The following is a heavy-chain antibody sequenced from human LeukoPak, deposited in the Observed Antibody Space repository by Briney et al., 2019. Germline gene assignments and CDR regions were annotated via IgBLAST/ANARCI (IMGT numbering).Heavy chain of an antibody. V-gene: IGHV3-11*03. Sequence: GGSLRLSCAASGFTFSDYYMSWIRQAPGKGLEWVSYISSSSSYTNYADSVKGRFTISRDNAKNSLYLQMNSLRAEETAVYYCALSTATGRYFDYWGQGTLVTVSS. CDR3: ALSTATGRYFDY. CDR2: ISSSSSYT. D-gene: IGHD5-18*01. CDR1: GFTFSDYY. J-gene: IGHJ4*02.